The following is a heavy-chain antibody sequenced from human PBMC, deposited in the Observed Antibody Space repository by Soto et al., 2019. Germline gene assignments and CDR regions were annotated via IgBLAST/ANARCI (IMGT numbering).Heavy chain of an antibody. CDR2: ISYDGSNK. D-gene: IGHD4-17*01. CDR3: ARPLNPTVTTPLLY. J-gene: IGHJ4*02. Sequence: QVQLVESGGGVVQPGRSLRLSCAASGFTFSSYAMHWVRQAPGKGLEWVAVISYDGSNKYYADSVKGRFTSSRDNSKNTLYLQMNSLRAEDTAVYYCARPLNPTVTTPLLYWGQGTLVTVSS. CDR1: GFTFSSYA. V-gene: IGHV3-30-3*01.